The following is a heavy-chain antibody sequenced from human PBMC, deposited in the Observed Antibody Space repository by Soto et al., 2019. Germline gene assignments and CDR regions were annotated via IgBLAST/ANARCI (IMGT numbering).Heavy chain of an antibody. Sequence: ASVKVSCKASGFTFTSSAMQWVRQARGQRLEWIGWIVVGSGNTNYAQKFQERVTITRDMSTSTAYMELSSLRSEDTAVYYCVLGDDYGNYWGQGTLVTVSS. CDR3: VLGDDYGNY. D-gene: IGHD4-17*01. J-gene: IGHJ4*02. CDR1: GFTFTSSA. V-gene: IGHV1-58*02. CDR2: IVVGSGNT.